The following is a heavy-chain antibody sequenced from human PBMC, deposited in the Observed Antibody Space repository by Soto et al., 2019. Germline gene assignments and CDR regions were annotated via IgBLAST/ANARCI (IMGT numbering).Heavy chain of an antibody. V-gene: IGHV3-15*01. J-gene: IGHJ4*02. Sequence: LRLSCAASGFTFSNAWMSWVRQAPGKGLEWVGRIKSKTDGGTTDYAAPVKGRFTISRDDSKNTLYLQMNSLKTEDTAVYYCTTADDGYYYDSSGYPSYYFDYWGQGTLVTVSS. CDR1: GFTFSNAW. CDR2: IKSKTDGGTT. CDR3: TTADDGYYYDSSGYPSYYFDY. D-gene: IGHD3-22*01.